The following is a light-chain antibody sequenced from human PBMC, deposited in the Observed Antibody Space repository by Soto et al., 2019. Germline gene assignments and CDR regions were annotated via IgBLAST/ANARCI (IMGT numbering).Light chain of an antibody. V-gene: IGLV2-14*01. CDR1: ISDVGGYDY. CDR2: DVS. J-gene: IGLJ1*01. Sequence: QSVLTQPASVSGSPGQSITISCTGTISDVGGYDYVSWYQQHPGKAPKLMIYDVSNRPSGVSNRFSGSKSSNTASLTITGLQADDEADYYCSSYTTSSTYVFGTGTKVTVL. CDR3: SSYTTSSTYV.